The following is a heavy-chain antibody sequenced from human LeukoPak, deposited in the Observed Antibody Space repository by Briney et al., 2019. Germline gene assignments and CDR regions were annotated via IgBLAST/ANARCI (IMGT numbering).Heavy chain of an antibody. J-gene: IGHJ4*02. CDR3: TIGAYYYGSDSYRGYYFDY. V-gene: IGHV3-30-3*01. CDR2: ISYDGSNK. Sequence: PGGSLRLSCAASGFTFSSYAMHWVRQAPGKGLEWVAVISYDGSNKYYADSVKGRFTISRDNSKNTLYLQMNSQKTEDTAVYYCTIGAYYYGSDSYRGYYFDYWGQGTLVTVSS. D-gene: IGHD3-10*01. CDR1: GFTFSSYA.